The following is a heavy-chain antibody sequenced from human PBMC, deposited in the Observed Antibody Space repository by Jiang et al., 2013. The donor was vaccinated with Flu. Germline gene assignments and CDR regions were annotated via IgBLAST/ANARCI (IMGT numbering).Heavy chain of an antibody. V-gene: IGHV4-61*03. J-gene: IGHJ4*02. CDR3: ARGSSDLWGYFLDS. D-gene: IGHD3-10*01. Sequence: PSETLSLTCDVSGDSVSSGDHWWSWIRQPPGKPLEWIGYIYYRGTTSYNPSLMSRVTMSVDASDNHFSLKLESVTAADTAVYFCARGSSDLWGYFLDSWGQGTLVTVSS. CDR2: IYYRGTT. CDR1: GDSVSSGDHW.